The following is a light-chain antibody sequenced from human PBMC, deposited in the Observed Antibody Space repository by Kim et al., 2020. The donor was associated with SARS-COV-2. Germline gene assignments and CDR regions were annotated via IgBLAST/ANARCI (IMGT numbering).Light chain of an antibody. V-gene: IGLV3-19*01. J-gene: IGLJ3*02. CDR3: NSRDRSGNHMV. CDR1: SLRSYY. Sequence: LRQTVRITCQGGSLRSYYASWYQQKPGQAPILLIYGKDNRPSGLTDRFSGSSSGNTASLTITGAQAEDEADYYCNSRDRSGNHMVFGGGTQLTVL. CDR2: GKD.